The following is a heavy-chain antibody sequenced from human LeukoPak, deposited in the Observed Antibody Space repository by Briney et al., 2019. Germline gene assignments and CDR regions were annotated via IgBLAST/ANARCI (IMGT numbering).Heavy chain of an antibody. D-gene: IGHD4-23*01. CDR1: EFTFSSYN. CDR3: ARDPYGGTDY. V-gene: IGHV3-21*06. J-gene: IGHJ4*02. Sequence: GGSLRLSCAASEFTFSSYNMNWVRQAPGKGLEWVSSISGSSKYIYYADSVKGRFTISRDNAKNSLYLQMNSLRAEDTAVYYCARDPYGGTDYWGQGTLVTVSS. CDR2: ISGSSKYI.